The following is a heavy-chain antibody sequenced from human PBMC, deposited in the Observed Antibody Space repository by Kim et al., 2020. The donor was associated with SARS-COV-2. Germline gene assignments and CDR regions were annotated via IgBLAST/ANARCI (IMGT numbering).Heavy chain of an antibody. CDR3: ASGQDYYYYGMDV. D-gene: IGHD2-15*01. Sequence: GGSLRLSCAASGFTFSSYSTNWVRQAPGKGLEWVSYISSSSTIYYADSVKGRFTISRDNAKNSLYLQMNSLRDEDTAVYYCASGQDYYYYGMDVWGQGTTVTVSS. CDR2: ISSSSTI. CDR1: GFTFSSYS. V-gene: IGHV3-48*02. J-gene: IGHJ6*02.